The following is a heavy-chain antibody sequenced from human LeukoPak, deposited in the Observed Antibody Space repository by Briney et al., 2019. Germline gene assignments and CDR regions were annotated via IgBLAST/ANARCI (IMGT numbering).Heavy chain of an antibody. Sequence: SQTLSLTCAASGGSISSGGYSWSWIRQPPGKDLEWIGYIYHSGSTYYNPSLKSRVTISVDRSKNQFSLKLSSVTAADTAVYYCARARVQGDYLYYFDYWGQGTLVTVS. CDR3: ARARVQGDYLYYFDY. CDR2: IYHSGST. J-gene: IGHJ4*02. D-gene: IGHD4-17*01. CDR1: GGSISSGGYS. V-gene: IGHV4-30-2*01.